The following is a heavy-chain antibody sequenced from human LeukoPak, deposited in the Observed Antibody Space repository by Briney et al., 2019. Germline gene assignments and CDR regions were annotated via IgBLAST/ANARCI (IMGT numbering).Heavy chain of an antibody. J-gene: IGHJ4*02. CDR3: ARDQEGYSSGWYS. D-gene: IGHD6-19*01. CDR1: GFTFSSYS. Sequence: GGSLRLSCAASGFTFSSYSMNWVRQAPGKGLEWVSSISSSSSYIYYADSVKGRFTISRDNAKNSLYLQMDSLRAEDTAVYYCARDQEGYSSGWYSWGQGTLVTVSS. CDR2: ISSSSSYI. V-gene: IGHV3-21*01.